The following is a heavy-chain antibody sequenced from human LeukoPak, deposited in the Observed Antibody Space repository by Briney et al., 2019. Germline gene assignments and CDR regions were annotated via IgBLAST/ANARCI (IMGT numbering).Heavy chain of an antibody. D-gene: IGHD3-22*01. CDR1: GFTFDDYA. Sequence: GGSLRLSCAASGFTFDDYAMHWVRQAPGKGLEWVSAISGSGGSTYYADSVKGRFTISRDNSKNTLYLQMNSLRAEDTAVYYCANHKSPITMIVVVIGYFDYWGQGTLVTVSS. CDR2: ISGSGGST. CDR3: ANHKSPITMIVVVIGYFDY. V-gene: IGHV3-23*01. J-gene: IGHJ4*02.